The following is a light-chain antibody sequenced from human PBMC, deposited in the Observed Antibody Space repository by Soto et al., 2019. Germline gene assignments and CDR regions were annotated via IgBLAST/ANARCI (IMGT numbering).Light chain of an antibody. V-gene: IGLV2-14*03. Sequence: QPVLTQPASVSGSPGQSITISCTGASTDVDGYDYVSWYQQHPGQATKLMIYDVNNRPSGVSYRFAGSKSGDTASLTISGRQAEDDADYYCSSYTSSAPFYVFGTGTKVTVL. CDR1: STDVDGYDY. CDR2: DVN. CDR3: SSYTSSAPFYV. J-gene: IGLJ1*01.